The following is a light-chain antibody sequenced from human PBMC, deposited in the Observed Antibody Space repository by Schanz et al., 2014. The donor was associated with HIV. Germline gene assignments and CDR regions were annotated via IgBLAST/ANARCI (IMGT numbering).Light chain of an antibody. V-gene: IGLV2-8*01. J-gene: IGLJ1*01. CDR2: EVN. CDR1: SSDVGGYNY. CDR3: SSYAASNNRV. Sequence: QSALTQPPSASGSPGQSVTISCTGTSSDVGGYNYVSWYQHHPGKAPKLLISEVNKRPSGVPDRFSGSKSGNTASLTVSGLQAEDEADYYCSSYAASNNRVFGTGTKLTVL.